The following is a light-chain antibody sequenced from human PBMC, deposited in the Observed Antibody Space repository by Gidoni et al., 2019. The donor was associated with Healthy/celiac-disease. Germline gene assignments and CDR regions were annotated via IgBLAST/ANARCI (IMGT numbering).Light chain of an antibody. CDR2: DAS. J-gene: IGKJ5*01. Sequence: EIVMTQSPATLSVSPGERATLSCRASQSVSSNLAWYQQKPGQAPRLLIYDASTRATGIPARFSGSGSETEFTLTIRSLQSEDFAVYYCQQYNNWPPITFGQGTRLEIK. CDR1: QSVSSN. CDR3: QQYNNWPPIT. V-gene: IGKV3-15*01.